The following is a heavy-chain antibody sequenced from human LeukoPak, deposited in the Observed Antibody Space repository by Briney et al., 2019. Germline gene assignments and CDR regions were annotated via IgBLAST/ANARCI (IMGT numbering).Heavy chain of an antibody. CDR2: IKSKTDGGTT. Sequence: GRSLRLSCAASGFTFSNAWMSWVRQAPGKGLEWVGRIKSKTDGGTTDYAAPVKGRFTISRDDSKNTLYLQMNSLKTEDTAVYYCTTDYYDSSGYKGLWGQGTLVTVSS. CDR3: TTDYYDSSGYKGL. CDR1: GFTFSNAW. D-gene: IGHD3-22*01. V-gene: IGHV3-15*01. J-gene: IGHJ4*02.